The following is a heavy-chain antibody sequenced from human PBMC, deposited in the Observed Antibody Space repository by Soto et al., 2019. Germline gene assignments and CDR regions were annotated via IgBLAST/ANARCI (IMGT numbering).Heavy chain of an antibody. CDR1: GFTFSTCN. CDR3: TKARCSGNPCYVPDY. J-gene: IGHJ4*01. Sequence: GGSLRLSCAASGFTFSTCNMNWVRQAPGKGLEWVSYISSGSSTIHYADSMKGRFTISRDNAKNTLFLLMNSLRAEDTATYYCTKARCSGNPCYVPDYWGHGTLVTVSS. V-gene: IGHV3-48*01. CDR2: ISSGSSTI. D-gene: IGHD2-15*01.